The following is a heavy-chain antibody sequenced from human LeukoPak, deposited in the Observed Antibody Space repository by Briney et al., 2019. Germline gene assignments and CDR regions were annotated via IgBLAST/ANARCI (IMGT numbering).Heavy chain of an antibody. D-gene: IGHD3-16*02. CDR2: ISGSGGLT. Sequence: GGSLRLSCAASGFPFNSYVVTWVREAPGGGLVWVSVISGSGGLTYHADSVKGRFTVSRDNSKNTLYLQMNSLRAEDTAVYSCAKGSYVYIWGGYRSDAFDIWGQGTMVTVSS. J-gene: IGHJ3*02. CDR3: AKGSYVYIWGGYRSDAFDI. V-gene: IGHV3-23*01. CDR1: GFPFNSYV.